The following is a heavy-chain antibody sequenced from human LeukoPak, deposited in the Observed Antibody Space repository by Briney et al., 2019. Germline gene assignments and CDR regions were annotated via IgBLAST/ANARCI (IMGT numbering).Heavy chain of an antibody. CDR1: GFTFSTYT. V-gene: IGHV3-23*01. D-gene: IGHD3-3*02. CDR2: ISGSGGNT. Sequence: GSLRLSCAASGFTFSTYTMSWVRQAPGKGLEWVSAISGSGGNTYYADSVKGRFTISRDNSKNTLYLQMDSLRADDTAVYYCAKAAFSRTSYFDYWGQGTLVTASS. CDR3: AKAAFSRTSYFDY. J-gene: IGHJ4*02.